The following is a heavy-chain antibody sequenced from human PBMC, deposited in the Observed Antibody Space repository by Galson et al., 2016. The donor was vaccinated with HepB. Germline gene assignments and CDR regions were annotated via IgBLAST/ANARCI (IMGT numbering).Heavy chain of an antibody. Sequence: SLRLSCASSGFTFSKFAMTRIRQAPGKGLEWVSLISGGGAGTYSAESVKGRFTISRDNSKNTLYLQMNSLRVEDTAIYYCAKDVYSGSGSQSNFDSWGQGTLVTVSS. CDR2: ISGGGAGT. J-gene: IGHJ4*02. CDR3: AKDVYSGSGSQSNFDS. D-gene: IGHD3-10*01. V-gene: IGHV3-23*01. CDR1: GFTFSKFA.